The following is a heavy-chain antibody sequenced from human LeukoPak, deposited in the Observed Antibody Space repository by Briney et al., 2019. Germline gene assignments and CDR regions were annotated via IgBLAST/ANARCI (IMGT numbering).Heavy chain of an antibody. CDR3: ARRKGIVGTSFDY. CDR1: GGSISSYY. CDR2: IYTSGST. D-gene: IGHD1-26*01. Sequence: SETLSLTCTVSGGSISSYYWSWIRQPPGKGPEWIGYIYTSGSTNYNPSLKSRVTISVDTSKNQFSLKLSSVTAADTAVYYCARRKGIVGTSFDYWGQGTLVTVSS. V-gene: IGHV4-4*09. J-gene: IGHJ4*02.